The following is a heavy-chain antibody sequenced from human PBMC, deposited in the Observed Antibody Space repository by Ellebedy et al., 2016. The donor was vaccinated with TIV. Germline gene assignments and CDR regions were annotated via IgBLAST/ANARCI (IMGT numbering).Heavy chain of an antibody. V-gene: IGHV4-59*08. CDR2: IYYSGST. Sequence: SETLSLXXTVSGGSISSYYWSWIRQPPGKGLEWIGYIYYSGSTNYNPSLKSRVTISVDTSKNQFSLKLSSVTAADTAVYYCAIHAMEEIAAAGTWERDYWGQGTLVTVSS. CDR3: AIHAMEEIAAAGTWERDY. J-gene: IGHJ4*02. CDR1: GGSISSYY. D-gene: IGHD6-13*01.